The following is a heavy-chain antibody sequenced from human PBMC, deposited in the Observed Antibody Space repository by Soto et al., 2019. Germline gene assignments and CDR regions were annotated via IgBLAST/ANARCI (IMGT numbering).Heavy chain of an antibody. Sequence: GGSLRLSCAASGFTFSSYAMHWVRHAPGKGLEWVAVISYDGSNKYYADSVKGRFTISRDNSKNTLYLQMNSLRAEDTAVYYCARDEGRITIFGVVWGSYGMDVWGQGTTVTVS. CDR2: ISYDGSNK. J-gene: IGHJ6*02. CDR1: GFTFSSYA. D-gene: IGHD3-3*01. V-gene: IGHV3-30-3*01. CDR3: ARDEGRITIFGVVWGSYGMDV.